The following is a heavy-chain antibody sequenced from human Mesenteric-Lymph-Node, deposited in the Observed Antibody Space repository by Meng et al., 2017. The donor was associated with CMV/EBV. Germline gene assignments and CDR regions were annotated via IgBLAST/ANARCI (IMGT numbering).Heavy chain of an antibody. D-gene: IGHD6-13*01. CDR2: IHSSGST. V-gene: IGHV4-39*01. CDR1: SINSGLHY. Sequence: SINSGLHYWAWIRQPPGKGLEWIGSIHSSGSTYYSPSLKSRVTMYVDTSNNQFSLKLSSVTAADTAVYYCARLRIATVGTGNWFDPWGQGTLVTVSS. J-gene: IGHJ5*02. CDR3: ARLRIATVGTGNWFDP.